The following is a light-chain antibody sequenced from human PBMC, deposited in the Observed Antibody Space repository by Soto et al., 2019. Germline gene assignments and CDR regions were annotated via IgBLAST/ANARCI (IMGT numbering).Light chain of an antibody. CDR1: KLGDKY. CDR3: QAWDSSTVG. J-gene: IGLJ2*01. CDR2: QDT. V-gene: IGLV3-1*01. Sequence: SYELTQPLSVSVSPGQTASITCSGDKLGDKYVCWYQQKPGQSPVLVIYQDTKRPSGIPERFSGSNSGNTDTLTISGTQAMDEADYYCQAWDSSTVGFGGGTKLTVL.